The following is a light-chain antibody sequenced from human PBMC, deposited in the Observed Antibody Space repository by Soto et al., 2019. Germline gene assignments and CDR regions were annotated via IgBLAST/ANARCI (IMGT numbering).Light chain of an antibody. V-gene: IGKV3-15*01. Sequence: EIVMTQSPATLSVSPGERATLSCRASQSVSSNLAWYQQKPGQAPMLLIYGASTRATGTPARLSGSGSGTEFTLTISSLQSEDFAVYYCQQYNNWPPWTFGQGTKVEIK. CDR3: QQYNNWPPWT. CDR2: GAS. J-gene: IGKJ1*01. CDR1: QSVSSN.